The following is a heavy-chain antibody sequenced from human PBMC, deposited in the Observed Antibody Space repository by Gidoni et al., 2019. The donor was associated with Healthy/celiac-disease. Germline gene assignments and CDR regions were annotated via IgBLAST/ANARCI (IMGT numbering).Heavy chain of an antibody. J-gene: IGHJ3*02. V-gene: IGHV3-64D*06. D-gene: IGHD3-22*01. CDR1: GFTFRSYA. CDR3: VRVSQYYYDSSGPDAFDI. CDR2: ISSNGGST. Sequence: EVQLVESGGGLVQPGGALRLSCSASGFTFRSYARHWVRQAPGKGLEYVSAISSNGGSTYYADSVKGRFTISRDNSKNTLYLQMSSLRAEDTAVYYCVRVSQYYYDSSGPDAFDIWGQGTMVTVSS.